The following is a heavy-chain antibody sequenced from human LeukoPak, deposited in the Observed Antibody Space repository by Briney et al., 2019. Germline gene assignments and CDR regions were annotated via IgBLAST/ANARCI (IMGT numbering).Heavy chain of an antibody. CDR1: GGSISSYY. CDR3: ARLLVVRGVITIHYFDY. J-gene: IGHJ4*02. V-gene: IGHV4-59*08. D-gene: IGHD3-10*01. Sequence: SETLSLTCTVSGGSISSYYWSWIRQPPGKGLEGIGYIYYSGSTNYNPSLKSRVTISVDTSKNQFSLKLSSVTAADTAVYYCARLLVVRGVITIHYFDYWGQGTLVTVSS. CDR2: IYYSGST.